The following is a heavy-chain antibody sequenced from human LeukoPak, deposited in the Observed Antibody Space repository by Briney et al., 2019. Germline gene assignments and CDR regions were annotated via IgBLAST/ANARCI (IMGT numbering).Heavy chain of an antibody. Sequence: SGTLSLTCTVSGGSISSSSYYWGWIRQPPGKGLEWIGSIYYSGSTYYNPSLKSRVTISVDTSKNQFSLKLSSVTAADTAVYYCARGNSYTWHYWGQGTLVTVSS. CDR2: IYYSGST. V-gene: IGHV4-39*07. D-gene: IGHD2/OR15-2a*01. CDR1: GGSISSSSYY. CDR3: ARGNSYTWHY. J-gene: IGHJ4*02.